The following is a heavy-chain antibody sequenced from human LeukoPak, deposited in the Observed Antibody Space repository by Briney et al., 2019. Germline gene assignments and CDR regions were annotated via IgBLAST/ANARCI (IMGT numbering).Heavy chain of an antibody. Sequence: GGSLRLSCAASGFTFSSYWMSWVRQAPGKGLEWVANIKQDGSERYYVDSVKGRFTISRDNAKNSLYLQMNSLRAEDTAVYYCAREPPRDLHYDFWSGKPGFWGQGTLVTVSS. CDR2: IKQDGSER. J-gene: IGHJ4*02. CDR3: AREPPRDLHYDFWSGKPGF. CDR1: GFTFSSYW. D-gene: IGHD3-3*01. V-gene: IGHV3-7*01.